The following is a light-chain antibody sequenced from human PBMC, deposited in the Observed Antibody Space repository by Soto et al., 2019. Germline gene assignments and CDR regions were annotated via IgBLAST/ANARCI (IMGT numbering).Light chain of an antibody. CDR1: SGSVSTSYY. CDR2: NTN. Sequence: QTVVTQEPSFSVSPGTTVTLTCGLTSGSVSTSYYPSWYQQTPGQAPRTLIYNTNTRSSGVPGRFSGSILGNKAALTITGAQADDESDYYCVLYMGSCTNWVFGGGTKLTVL. J-gene: IGLJ3*02. V-gene: IGLV8-61*01. CDR3: VLYMGSCTNWV.